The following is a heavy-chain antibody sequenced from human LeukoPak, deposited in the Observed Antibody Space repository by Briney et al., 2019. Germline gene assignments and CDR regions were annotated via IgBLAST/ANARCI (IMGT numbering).Heavy chain of an antibody. CDR1: GFTFSSYW. J-gene: IGHJ6*03. V-gene: IGHV3-74*01. CDR3: ARGGIQLWFYYYYYMDV. CDR2: INTDGSST. Sequence: GGSLRLSCAASGFTFSSYWMHWVRQAPGKGLVWVSRINTDGSSTSYADCVKGRFTISRDNAKNTLYLQMNSLRAEDTAVYYCARGGIQLWFYYYYYMDVWGKGTTVTVSS. D-gene: IGHD5-18*01.